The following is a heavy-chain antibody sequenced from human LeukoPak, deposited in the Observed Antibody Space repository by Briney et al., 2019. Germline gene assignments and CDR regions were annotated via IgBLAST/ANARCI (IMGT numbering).Heavy chain of an antibody. CDR2: INDSGRT. D-gene: IGHD1-7*01. J-gene: IGHJ6*03. CDR3: ARRWNYGRNYYIDV. Sequence: PSETLSLTCAVNGGSFSTYYWSWIRQPPGKGLEWIGEINDSGRTNYNPSLMSRVTVSVDTSKKQFSLRLTSVTATDTAVYYCARRWNYGRNYYIDVWGKGATVSVSS. CDR1: GGSFSTYY. V-gene: IGHV4-34*01.